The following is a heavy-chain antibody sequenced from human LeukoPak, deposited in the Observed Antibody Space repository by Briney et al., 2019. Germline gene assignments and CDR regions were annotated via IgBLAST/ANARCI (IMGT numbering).Heavy chain of an antibody. D-gene: IGHD3-22*01. CDR1: GYTLTELS. CDR3: ARDRDDSSGYYYVEYYFDY. V-gene: IGHV1-24*01. Sequence: ASVKVSCKVSGYTLTELSMHWVRQAPGKGLEWMGGFDPEDGETIYAQKLQGRVTMTTDTSTSTAYMELRSLRSDDTAVYYCARDRDDSSGYYYVEYYFDYWGQGTLVTVSS. J-gene: IGHJ4*02. CDR2: FDPEDGET.